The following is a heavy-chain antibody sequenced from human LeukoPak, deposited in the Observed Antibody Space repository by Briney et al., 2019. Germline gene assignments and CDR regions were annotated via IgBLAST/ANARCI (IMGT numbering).Heavy chain of an antibody. CDR2: IYTSGST. CDR1: GGSISSGSYY. V-gene: IGHV4-61*02. Sequence: SETLSLTCTVSGGSISSGSYYWSWIRQPAGKGLEWIGRIYTSGSTNYNPSLKSRVTISVDTSKNQFSLKLSSVTAADTAVYYCARDLAYRQDTKNWFDPWGQGTLVTVSS. J-gene: IGHJ5*02. D-gene: IGHD5-18*01. CDR3: ARDLAYRQDTKNWFDP.